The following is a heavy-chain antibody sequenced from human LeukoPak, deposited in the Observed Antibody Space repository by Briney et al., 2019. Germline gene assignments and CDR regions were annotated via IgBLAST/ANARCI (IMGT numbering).Heavy chain of an antibody. CDR2: IWYEGTNK. Sequence: PGGSLRLSCAASGFTFSDYYMSWIRQAPGKGLEWVAVIWYEGTNKYYADSVKGRFTISRDNSKNTLYLQMNSLRAEDTAVYYCAKQGGLGSYSAGSWFDPWGQGTLVSVSS. J-gene: IGHJ5*02. V-gene: IGHV3-33*06. CDR1: GFTFSDYY. D-gene: IGHD1-26*01. CDR3: AKQGGLGSYSAGSWFDP.